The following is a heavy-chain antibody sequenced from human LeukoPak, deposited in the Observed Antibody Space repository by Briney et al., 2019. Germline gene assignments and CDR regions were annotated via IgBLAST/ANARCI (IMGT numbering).Heavy chain of an antibody. V-gene: IGHV3-30*04. J-gene: IGHJ6*02. CDR3: ARELSGVVTDSYYYYYGMDV. CDR1: GFTFSSYA. D-gene: IGHD4-23*01. Sequence: GGSLRLSCAASGFTFSSYAMHWVRQAPGKGLEWVAVISYDGSNKYYADSVKGRFTISRDNSKNTLYLQMNSLRAEDTAVYYCARELSGVVTDSYYYYYGMDVWGQGTTVTVSS. CDR2: ISYDGSNK.